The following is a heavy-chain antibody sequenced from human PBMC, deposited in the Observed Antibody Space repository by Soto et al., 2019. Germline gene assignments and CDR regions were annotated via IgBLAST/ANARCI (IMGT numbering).Heavy chain of an antibody. J-gene: IGHJ4*02. D-gene: IGHD5-18*01. Sequence: QVQLVQSGAEVKKPGASVKVSCKASGYTFTHYYIHWVRQAPGQGLEWMGIINPNGGSTTYAQKFRAGLTMTRDTSTSTVYMELSSLRSEDSAVYYCATSVNSAMAFDYWGQGTLVNVSS. CDR1: GYTFTHYY. V-gene: IGHV1-46*01. CDR2: INPNGGST. CDR3: ATSVNSAMAFDY.